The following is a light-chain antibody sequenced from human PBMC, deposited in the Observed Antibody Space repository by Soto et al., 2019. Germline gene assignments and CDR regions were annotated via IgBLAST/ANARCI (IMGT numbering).Light chain of an antibody. CDR1: QSLEYSDGNTY. V-gene: IGKV2-30*01. J-gene: IGKJ1*01. CDR3: MQGTHWPRT. CDR2: KVS. Sequence: DVVMTQSPLSLPVTLGQPASISCRSSQSLEYSDGNTYLNWFHQRPGQSPTRLIYKVSKRDSGVPDRFRGSGSCTDFTLRISRVEAEDVGVYYCMQGTHWPRTFGQGTKVDIK.